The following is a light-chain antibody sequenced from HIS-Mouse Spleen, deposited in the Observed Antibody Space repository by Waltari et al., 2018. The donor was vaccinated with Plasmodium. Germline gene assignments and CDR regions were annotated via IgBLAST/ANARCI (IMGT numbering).Light chain of an antibody. CDR2: EDS. Sequence: SYELTQPPSVSVSPGQTARITCSGDALPKKYAYWYQQKSGQAPVLVNYEDSKRPAGIPGGFSGSSAGTMDTLTISGAQVEDEADYYCYSTDSSGNHRVFGGGTKLTVL. CDR1: ALPKKY. J-gene: IGLJ3*02. V-gene: IGLV3-10*01. CDR3: YSTDSSGNHRV.